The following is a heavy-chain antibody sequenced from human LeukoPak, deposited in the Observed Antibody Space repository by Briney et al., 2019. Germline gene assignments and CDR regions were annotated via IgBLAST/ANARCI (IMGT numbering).Heavy chain of an antibody. CDR1: GGSISSGGYY. V-gene: IGHV4-31*03. D-gene: IGHD3-10*01. CDR3: ARASSSTMVEDY. Sequence: SETLSLTCTVSGGSISSGGYYWSWIRQHPGEGLEWIGYIYYSGSAYYNPPLKSRVTISVDTSKNQFSLKLSSVTAADTAVYYCARASSSTMVEDYWGQGTLVTVSS. J-gene: IGHJ4*02. CDR2: IYYSGSA.